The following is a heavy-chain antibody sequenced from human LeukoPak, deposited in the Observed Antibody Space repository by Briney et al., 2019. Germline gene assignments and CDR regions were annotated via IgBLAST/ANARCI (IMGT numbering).Heavy chain of an antibody. CDR1: GFTFGSYG. D-gene: IGHD2-2*01. CDR2: IWSDASNQ. V-gene: IGHV3-33*01. CDR3: ARDRASNSYFDY. Sequence: GGSLRLSCAASGFTFGSYGMHWVRQAPGKGLEWVSVIWSDASNQNYADSVKGRFTISRDNSKNTLFLQMNSLTADDTAVYYCARDRASNSYFDYWGQGTLVTVSS. J-gene: IGHJ4*02.